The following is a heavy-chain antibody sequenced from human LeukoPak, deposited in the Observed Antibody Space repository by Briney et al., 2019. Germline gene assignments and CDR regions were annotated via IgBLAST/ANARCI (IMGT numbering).Heavy chain of an antibody. J-gene: IGHJ1*01. CDR1: GFTFSNAW. D-gene: IGHD3-22*01. Sequence: PGGSLRLSCAASGFTFSNAWMTWVRQAPGKGLEWVGRIKSNTDSGTTGYAAPVKGRFTISRDDSKTTLYLQMNSLKTEDTAVYYCATYYYDTSGYRRYFQNWGQGTLVTVSS. CDR2: IKSNTDSGTT. CDR3: ATYYYDTSGYRRYFQN. V-gene: IGHV3-15*01.